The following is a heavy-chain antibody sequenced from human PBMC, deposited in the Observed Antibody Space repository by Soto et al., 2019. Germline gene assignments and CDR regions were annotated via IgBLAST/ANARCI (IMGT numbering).Heavy chain of an antibody. J-gene: IGHJ4*02. CDR3: ARDRRPQVTVNFDY. Sequence: SCKASGYTFTSYAMHWVRQAPGKGLEWVAVVSFDGTNKYYADSVKGRFTISRDNYKNTLYLQMSSLRTEDTAVYYCARDRRPQVTVNFDYWGQGTPVTVSS. V-gene: IGHV3-30-3*01. CDR2: VSFDGTNK. CDR1: GYTFTSYA. D-gene: IGHD4-4*01.